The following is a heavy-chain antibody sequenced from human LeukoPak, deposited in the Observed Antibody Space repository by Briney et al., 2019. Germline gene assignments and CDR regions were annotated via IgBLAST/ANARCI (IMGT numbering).Heavy chain of an antibody. CDR1: GGSISSYY. V-gene: IGHV4-4*07. CDR2: IYTSGST. Sequence: SETLSLTCTVSGGSISSYYWSWIRQPAGKGLEWIGRIYTSGSTNYNPSLKSRVTMSVDTSKNQFSLKLSSVTAADTAVYYCARDQYYYDSSGYYSHIYYYYMDVWGKGTTVTISS. D-gene: IGHD3-22*01. CDR3: ARDQYYYDSSGYYSHIYYYYMDV. J-gene: IGHJ6*03.